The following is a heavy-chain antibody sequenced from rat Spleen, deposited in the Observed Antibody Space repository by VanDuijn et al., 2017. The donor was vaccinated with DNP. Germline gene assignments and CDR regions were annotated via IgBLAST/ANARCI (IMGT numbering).Heavy chain of an antibody. CDR1: GFTFSNYY. J-gene: IGHJ2*01. D-gene: IGHD1-12*02. Sequence: EVQLVESGGGLVQPGRSLKLSCAASGFTFSNYYMAWVRQAPTKGLEWVASITNSGGSTYYRDSVKGRFTISRDNAKSTLYLQMDSLRSEDTATYYCTRDGWAFDYWGQVVMVTVSS. CDR2: ITNSGGST. V-gene: IGHV5S23*01. CDR3: TRDGWAFDY.